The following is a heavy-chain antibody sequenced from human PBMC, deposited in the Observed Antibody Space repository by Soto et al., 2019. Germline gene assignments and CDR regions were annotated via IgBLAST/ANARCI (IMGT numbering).Heavy chain of an antibody. J-gene: IGHJ6*02. CDR3: ARLVYCSGGSCYSQNYYYYYGMDV. CDR1: GFTFSTYT. Sequence: GGSLRLSCAASGFTFSTYTMNWVRQAPGKGLEWVSGVGAFGKTTYYADSVKGRFTISRDNSKNMLFLQMSSLRAEDTAVYYCARLVYCSGGSCYSQNYYYYYGMDVWGQGTTVTVSS. V-gene: IGHV3-23*01. D-gene: IGHD2-15*01. CDR2: VGAFGKTT.